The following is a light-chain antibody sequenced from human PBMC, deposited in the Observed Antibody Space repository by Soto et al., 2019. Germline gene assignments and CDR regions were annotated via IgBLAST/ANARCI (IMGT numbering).Light chain of an antibody. V-gene: IGLV2-8*01. CDR3: CSHAGDNTYV. J-gene: IGLJ1*01. CDR2: EVT. Sequence: QSALTQPASVSGSPGQSITISCTGTSRDIGNYNYVSWYQQHPGKAPKLMIFEVTKRPSGVPDRFSGSKSGNTASLTVSGLQAEDEADYFCCSHAGDNTYVFGTGTKLTVL. CDR1: SRDIGNYNY.